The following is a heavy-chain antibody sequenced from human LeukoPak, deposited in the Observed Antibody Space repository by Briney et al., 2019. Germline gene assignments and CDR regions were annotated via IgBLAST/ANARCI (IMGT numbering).Heavy chain of an antibody. V-gene: IGHV3-23*01. CDR3: AKDLGESVYYYYMDV. Sequence: PGGSLRLSCAASGFTFSSYAMSWVRQAPGKGLEWVSAISGSGGSTYYADSVKGRFTISRDNSKNTLYLQMNSLRAEDTAVYYCAKDLGESVYYYYMDVWGKGTTVTVSS. J-gene: IGHJ6*03. D-gene: IGHD3-10*01. CDR1: GFTFSSYA. CDR2: ISGSGGST.